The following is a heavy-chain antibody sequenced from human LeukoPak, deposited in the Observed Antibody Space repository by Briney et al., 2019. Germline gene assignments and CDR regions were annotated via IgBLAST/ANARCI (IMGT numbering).Heavy chain of an antibody. D-gene: IGHD2-2*01. Sequence: GGSLRLSCAASGFTFSSYSMNWVRQAPGKGLEWVSSISSSSSYIYYADSVKGRFTISRDNAKNSLYLQMNSLRAEDTAVYYCARAGVDCSSTSCPLLYYYYYMDVWGKGTTVTVSS. J-gene: IGHJ6*03. CDR2: ISSSSSYI. V-gene: IGHV3-21*01. CDR1: GFTFSSYS. CDR3: ARAGVDCSSTSCPLLYYYYYMDV.